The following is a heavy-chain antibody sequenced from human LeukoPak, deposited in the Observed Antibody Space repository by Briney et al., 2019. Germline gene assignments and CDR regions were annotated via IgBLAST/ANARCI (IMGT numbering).Heavy chain of an antibody. CDR1: GFTVSSNY. CDR3: AKDELWFGESQYYFDY. Sequence: GGSLRLSCAASGFTVSSNYMSWVRQAPGKGLEWVSVIYSGGSTYYADSVKGRFTISRDNSKNTLYLQMNSLRAEDTAIYYCAKDELWFGESQYYFDYWGQGTLVTVSS. CDR2: IYSGGST. J-gene: IGHJ4*02. D-gene: IGHD3-10*01. V-gene: IGHV3-53*01.